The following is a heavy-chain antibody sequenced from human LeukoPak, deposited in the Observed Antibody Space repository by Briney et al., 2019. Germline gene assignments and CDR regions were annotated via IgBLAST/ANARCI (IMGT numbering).Heavy chain of an antibody. J-gene: IGHJ3*02. CDR1: GGSISSSSYY. D-gene: IGHD3-22*01. V-gene: IGHV4-39*01. Sequence: SESLSLTCTVSGGSISSSSYYWGWIRQPPGKGLEWIGSIYYSGSTYYNPSLKSRVTISVDTSKNQFSLKLSSVTAAETAVYYCAISPYYYDSSGYSPLIPPTIWGQGTMVTVSS. CDR2: IYYSGST. CDR3: AISPYYYDSSGYSPLIPPTI.